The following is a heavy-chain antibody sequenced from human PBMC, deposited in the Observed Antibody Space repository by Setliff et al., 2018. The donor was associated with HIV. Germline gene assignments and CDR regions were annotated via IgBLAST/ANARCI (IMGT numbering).Heavy chain of an antibody. CDR2: ISGSGDIT. CDR3: ARRAYCSSTTCFDF. Sequence: GGSLRLSCAASGFTLNSYAMNWVRQAPGKGLEWVSTISGSGDITLYADSVKGRFTISTDNSKGTLYLQMNSLRAEDTAVYYCARRAYCSSTTCFDFWGQGTLVTVSS. CDR1: GFTLNSYA. J-gene: IGHJ4*02. D-gene: IGHD2-2*01. V-gene: IGHV3-23*01.